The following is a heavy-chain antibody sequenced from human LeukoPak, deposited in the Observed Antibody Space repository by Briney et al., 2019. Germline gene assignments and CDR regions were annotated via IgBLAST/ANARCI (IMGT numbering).Heavy chain of an antibody. V-gene: IGHV3-33*06. CDR2: IWYDGSNK. J-gene: IGHJ4*02. CDR3: AKPRGYSYGPFDY. Sequence: PGGSLRLSRAASGFTFSSYGMHWVRQAPGKGLEWVAVIWYDGSNKYNADSVKGRFTISRDNSKNTLYLQMNSLRAEDTAVYYCAKPRGYSYGPFDYWGQGTLVTVSS. D-gene: IGHD5-18*01. CDR1: GFTFSSYG.